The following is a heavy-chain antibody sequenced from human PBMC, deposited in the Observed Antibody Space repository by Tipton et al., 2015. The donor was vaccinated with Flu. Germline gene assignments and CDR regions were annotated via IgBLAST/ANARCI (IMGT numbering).Heavy chain of an antibody. J-gene: IGHJ4*02. Sequence: LSCSVSGYSIRSAYYWGWVRRPPGKGLEWIGTIYHSGTTYYNPSLKSRLTISVDTSKNQFTLRLSSVTAADTAVYYCARHTGDSVRGVIDYWGQGTLVTVSS. V-gene: IGHV4-38-2*01. CDR3: ARHTGDSVRGVIDY. CDR2: IYHSGTT. D-gene: IGHD3-10*02. CDR1: GYSIRSAYY.